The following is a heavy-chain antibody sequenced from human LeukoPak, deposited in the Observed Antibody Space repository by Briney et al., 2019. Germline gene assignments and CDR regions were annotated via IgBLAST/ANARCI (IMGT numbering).Heavy chain of an antibody. V-gene: IGHV4-59*08. D-gene: IGHD6-13*01. CDR1: GGSISSYY. Sequence: SETLSLTCTVSGGSISSYYWSWIRQPPGKGLEWIGYIYYSGSTNYNPSLKSRVTISVDTSKNQFSLKLSSVTAADTAVYYCARHGSSSWNNWFDPWGQGTLVTVSS. CDR3: ARHGSSSWNNWFDP. CDR2: IYYSGST. J-gene: IGHJ5*02.